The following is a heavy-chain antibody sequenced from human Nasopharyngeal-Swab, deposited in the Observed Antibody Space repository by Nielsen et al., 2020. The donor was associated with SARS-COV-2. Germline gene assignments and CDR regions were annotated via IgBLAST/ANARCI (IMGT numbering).Heavy chain of an antibody. CDR1: GFTFSDYY. CDR3: ARDRLGGIAVAGTAYDAFDI. J-gene: IGHJ3*02. D-gene: IGHD6-19*01. CDR2: ISSSGSTI. Sequence: GESLKISCAASGFTFSDYYMSWIRQAPGKGLEWASYISSSGSTIYYADSVKGRFTISRDNAKNSLYLQMNSLRAEDTAVYYCARDRLGGIAVAGTAYDAFDIWGQGTMVTVSS. V-gene: IGHV3-11*04.